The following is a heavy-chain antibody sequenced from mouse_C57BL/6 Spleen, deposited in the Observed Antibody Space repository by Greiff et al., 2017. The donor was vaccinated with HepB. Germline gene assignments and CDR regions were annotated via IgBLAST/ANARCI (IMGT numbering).Heavy chain of an antibody. Sequence: EVQVVESGGDLVKPGGSLKLSCAASGFTFSSYGMSWVRQTPDKRLEWVATISSGGSYNYYPDSVKGRFTISRDNAKNTLYLQMSSLKSEDTAMYYCARDYGNEEDYFDYWGQGTTLTVSS. J-gene: IGHJ2*01. CDR3: ARDYGNEEDYFDY. V-gene: IGHV5-6*01. CDR2: ISSGGSYN. CDR1: GFTFSSYG. D-gene: IGHD2-1*01.